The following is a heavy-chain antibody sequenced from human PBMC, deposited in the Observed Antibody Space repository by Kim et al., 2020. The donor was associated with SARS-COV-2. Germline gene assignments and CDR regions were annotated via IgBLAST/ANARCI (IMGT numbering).Heavy chain of an antibody. CDR1: GFTFSSYG. D-gene: IGHD2-2*01. V-gene: IGHV3-33*01. CDR3: ARDKGKPGSLDY. Sequence: GGSLRLSCAPSGFTFSSYGMHWVRQAPGKGLEWVAVIWYDGSNKYYADSVKGRFTISRDNSKNTLYLQMNSLRAEDTAVYYCARDKGKPGSLDYWGQGTLVTVSS. J-gene: IGHJ4*02. CDR2: IWYDGSNK.